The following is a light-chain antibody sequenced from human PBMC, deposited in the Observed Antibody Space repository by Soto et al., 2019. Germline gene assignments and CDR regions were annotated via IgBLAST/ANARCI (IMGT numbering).Light chain of an antibody. CDR1: ESVSPY. CDR3: QQRSNWPSIA. J-gene: IGKJ5*01. V-gene: IGKV3-11*01. Sequence: EIVCTQSPESLSFSPGQRSTHPGSSSESVSPYLAWYQQKPGQAPRLLMYDASTRATGIPARFSGSGSGTDFTLTISSLQPEDSAVYFCQQRSNWPSIAFGQGTRLEIK. CDR2: DAS.